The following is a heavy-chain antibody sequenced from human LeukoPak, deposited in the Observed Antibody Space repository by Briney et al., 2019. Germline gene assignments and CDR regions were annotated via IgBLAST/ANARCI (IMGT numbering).Heavy chain of an antibody. CDR2: IWYDGNNK. Sequence: GGSLRLSCAASGFTFSSYGMHWVRQAPGKGLEWVAVIWYDGNNKYYADFVKSRFTISRDNSKNTLYLQMNSLRAEDTAVYNCARDRGSREDGMDVWGQGTTVTVSS. CDR1: GFTFSSYG. D-gene: IGHD1-26*01. V-gene: IGHV3-33*01. CDR3: ARDRGSREDGMDV. J-gene: IGHJ6*02.